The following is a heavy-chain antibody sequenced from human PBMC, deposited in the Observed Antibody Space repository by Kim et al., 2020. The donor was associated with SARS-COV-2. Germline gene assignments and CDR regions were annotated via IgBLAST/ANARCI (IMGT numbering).Heavy chain of an antibody. CDR3: ARGPGRPFTIFGVVIITPETAYPNKPRQHHGMDV. J-gene: IGHJ6*02. CDR2: INHSGST. V-gene: IGHV4-34*01. Sequence: SETLSLTCAVYGGSFSGYYWSWIRQPPGKGLEWIGEINHSGSTNYNPSLKSRVTISVDTSKNQFSLKLSSVTAADTAVYYCARGPGRPFTIFGVVIITPETAYPNKPRQHHGMDVWGQGTTVTVSS. CDR1: GGSFSGYY. D-gene: IGHD3-3*01.